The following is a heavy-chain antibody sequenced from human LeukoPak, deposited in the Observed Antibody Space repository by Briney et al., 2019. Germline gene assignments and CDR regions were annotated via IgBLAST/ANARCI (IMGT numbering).Heavy chain of an antibody. D-gene: IGHD4-17*01. CDR3: ARGPLTVTRGFDP. J-gene: IGHJ5*02. CDR1: GGSFSGYY. CDR2: INHSGST. Sequence: SETLSLTCAVYGGSFSGYYWSWIRQPPGKGLEWIGEINHSGSTNYNPSLKSRVTISSDTSKNQFSLKLSSVTAADTAVYYCARGPLTVTRGFDPWGQGTLVTVSS. V-gene: IGHV4-34*01.